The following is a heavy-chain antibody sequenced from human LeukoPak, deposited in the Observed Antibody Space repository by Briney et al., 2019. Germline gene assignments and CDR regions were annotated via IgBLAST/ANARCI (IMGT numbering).Heavy chain of an antibody. CDR1: SGSISSYY. CDR3: AREPYDSSGYYDY. V-gene: IGHV4-59*12. Sequence: SETLSLTCTVSSGSISSYYWSWIRQPPGKGLEWIGYIYYSGSTNYNPSLKSRVTISVDTSKNQFSLKLSSVTAADTAVYYCAREPYDSSGYYDYWGQGTLVTVSS. J-gene: IGHJ4*02. CDR2: IYYSGST. D-gene: IGHD3-22*01.